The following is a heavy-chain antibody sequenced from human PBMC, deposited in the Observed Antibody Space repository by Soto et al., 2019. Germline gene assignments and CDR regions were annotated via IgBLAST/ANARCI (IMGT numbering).Heavy chain of an antibody. J-gene: IGHJ4*02. CDR1: GYTFTSYA. CDR3: ARDLGGWPDY. V-gene: IGHV1-3*01. D-gene: IGHD6-19*01. Sequence: QVQLVQSGAEVKKPGASVKVSCKASGYTFTSYAIHWVRQAPGQRLEWMGWINAGNGNTKYSQKFQDRVTITRDTTASTAYMELTSLRSEDTAVYYCARDLGGWPDYWRQGSLGTVSS. CDR2: INAGNGNT.